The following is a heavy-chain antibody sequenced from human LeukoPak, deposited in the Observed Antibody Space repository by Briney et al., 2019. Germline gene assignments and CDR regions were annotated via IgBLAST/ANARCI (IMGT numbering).Heavy chain of an antibody. D-gene: IGHD3-22*01. J-gene: IGHJ3*02. Sequence: GASVKVSCKASGYTFTSYYMHWVRQAPGQGLEWMGIMNPSGGSTSYAQKFQGRVTMTRDMSTSTVYMELSSLRSEDTAVYYCASLKNYYDSSGYLVTDAFDIWGQGTMVTVSS. CDR1: GYTFTSYY. V-gene: IGHV1-46*01. CDR3: ASLKNYYDSSGYLVTDAFDI. CDR2: MNPSGGST.